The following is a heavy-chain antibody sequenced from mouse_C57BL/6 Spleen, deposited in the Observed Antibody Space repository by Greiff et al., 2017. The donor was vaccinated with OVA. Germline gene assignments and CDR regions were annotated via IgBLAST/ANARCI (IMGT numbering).Heavy chain of an antibody. V-gene: IGHV1-82*01. Sequence: QVQLQQSGPELVKPGASVKISCKASGYAFRSSWMNWVKQRPGKGLEWIGRIYPGDGDTNYNGKFKGKATLTADKSSSTAYMQLSSLTSEDSAVYFCARGGNGVDYWGQGTTLTVSS. CDR1: GYAFRSSW. J-gene: IGHJ2*01. CDR2: IYPGDGDT. D-gene: IGHD1-1*02. CDR3: ARGGNGVDY.